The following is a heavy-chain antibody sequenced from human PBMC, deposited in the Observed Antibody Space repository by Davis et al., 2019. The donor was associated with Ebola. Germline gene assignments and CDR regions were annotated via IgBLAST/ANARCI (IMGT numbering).Heavy chain of an antibody. CDR2: MNPNDGGA. CDR3: AVYLPIGAMVSASPPYVLDV. Sequence: ASVKVSCKASGGSFANSAFNWVRQAPGQGREWMGWMNPNDGGASYLQKFQGRVTMTRQTSISTAYMELSSLRSDDTAVYYCAVYLPIGAMVSASPPYVLDVWGQGTTVTFSS. V-gene: IGHV1-2*02. D-gene: IGHD2-15*01. CDR1: GGSFANSA. J-gene: IGHJ6*02.